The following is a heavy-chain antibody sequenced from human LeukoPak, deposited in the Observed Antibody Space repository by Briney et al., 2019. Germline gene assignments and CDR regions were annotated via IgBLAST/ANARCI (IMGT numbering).Heavy chain of an antibody. V-gene: IGHV1-2*02. CDR3: ARPLGYCSSTSCYPPHFDY. CDR1: GYTFTGYY. CDR2: INPNSGGT. Sequence: ASVTVSCKAPGYTFTGYYMHWVRQAPGQGLEWMGWINPNSGGTNYAQKFQGRVTMTRDTSISTAYMELSRLRFDDTAVYYCARPLGYCSSTSCYPPHFDYWGQGTLVTVSS. D-gene: IGHD2-2*01. J-gene: IGHJ4*02.